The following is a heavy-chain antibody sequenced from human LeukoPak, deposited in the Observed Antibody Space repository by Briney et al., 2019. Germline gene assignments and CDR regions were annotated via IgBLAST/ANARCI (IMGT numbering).Heavy chain of an antibody. V-gene: IGHV4-39*07. J-gene: IGHJ4*02. CDR3: ARGHPTYGSGSYYIWRPAAPFDY. Sequence: SETLSLTCSVSGGSISSGTYYWGWIRQPPGKGLEWIGSIYYSGSTYYNPSLKSRVTISVDTSKNQFSLKLSSVTAADTAVYYCARGHPTYGSGSYYIWRPAAPFDYWGQGTLVTVSS. CDR2: IYYSGST. CDR1: GGSISSGTYY. D-gene: IGHD3-10*01.